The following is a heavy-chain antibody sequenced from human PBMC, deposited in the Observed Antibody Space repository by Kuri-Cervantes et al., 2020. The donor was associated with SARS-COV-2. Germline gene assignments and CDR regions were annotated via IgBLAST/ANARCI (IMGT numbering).Heavy chain of an antibody. CDR2: IRSKAYGGTT. Sequence: GGSLRLSCTASGFTFGDYAMSWVRQAPGKGLEWVGFIRSKAYGGTTEYAASVKGRFTISRDDSKSIAYLQMNSLKTEDTAVYYCTTTYYYDSSGYPAFDYWGQGTLVTVSS. D-gene: IGHD3-22*01. CDR1: GFTFGDYA. CDR3: TTTYYYDSSGYPAFDY. J-gene: IGHJ4*02. V-gene: IGHV3-49*04.